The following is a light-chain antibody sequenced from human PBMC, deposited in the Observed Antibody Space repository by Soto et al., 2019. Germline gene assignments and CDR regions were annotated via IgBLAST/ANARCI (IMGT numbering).Light chain of an antibody. Sequence: DIVMTQSPLSLPVTPGEPASISCRSSQSLLHSNVYNYLDWYLQKPGQSPQLLIYLGSNRSSGGPDRFSGSGSGTDFTLKISRVEAEDVGVYYCMQALQTPRTFGQGTKLEIK. CDR2: LGS. CDR1: QSLLHSNVYNY. V-gene: IGKV2-28*01. CDR3: MQALQTPRT. J-gene: IGKJ2*02.